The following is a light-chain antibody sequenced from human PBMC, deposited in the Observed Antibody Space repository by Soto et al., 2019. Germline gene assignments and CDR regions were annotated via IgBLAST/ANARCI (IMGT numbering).Light chain of an antibody. CDR1: QSIRTY. Sequence: DFPMTQSPSSLSASIGDRVTITCRARQSIRTYLNWYQQKPGKAPQLLIYAASRLQSGVPSRFSGSGSGTDFTRTISSLQPEDFATYYCEQSYSTMATCGQGTKVESK. J-gene: IGKJ1*01. CDR3: EQSYSTMAT. CDR2: AAS. V-gene: IGKV1-39*01.